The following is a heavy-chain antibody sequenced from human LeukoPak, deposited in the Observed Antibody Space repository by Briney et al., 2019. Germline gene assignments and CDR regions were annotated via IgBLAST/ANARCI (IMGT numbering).Heavy chain of an antibody. CDR2: ISGSGGST. Sequence: PGGSLRLSCAASGFTFSSYAMSWVRQAPGKGLEWVSAISGSGGSTYYADSVKGRFTISRDNSKNTLYLQMNRLRAEDTAVYYCANVGNYCSGGSCYSPTYYFDYWGQGTLVTVSS. V-gene: IGHV3-23*01. CDR3: ANVGNYCSGGSCYSPTYYFDY. CDR1: GFTFSSYA. J-gene: IGHJ4*02. D-gene: IGHD2-15*01.